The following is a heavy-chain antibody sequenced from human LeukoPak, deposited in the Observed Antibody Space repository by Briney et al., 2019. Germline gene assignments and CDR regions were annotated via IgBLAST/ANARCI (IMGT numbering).Heavy chain of an antibody. CDR3: ARSIFGVVSTPFDY. CDR1: GGSISSSSYY. J-gene: IGHJ4*02. V-gene: IGHV4-39*07. Sequence: PSETLSLTCTVSGGSISSSSYYWGWIRQPPGKGLEWIGSIYYSGSTYYNPSLKSRVTISVGTSKNQFSLKLSSVTAADTAVYYCARSIFGVVSTPFDYWGRGTLVTVSS. CDR2: IYYSGST. D-gene: IGHD3-3*01.